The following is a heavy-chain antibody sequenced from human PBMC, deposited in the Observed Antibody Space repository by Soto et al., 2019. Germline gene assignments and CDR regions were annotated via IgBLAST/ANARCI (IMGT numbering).Heavy chain of an antibody. CDR2: IYYSGST. CDR3: ARLNQGIVVVPAPHFDY. D-gene: IGHD2-2*01. J-gene: IGHJ4*02. Sequence: SETLSLTCTVSGGSISSSSYYWGWIRQPPGKGLEWIGSIYYSGSTYYNPSLKSRVTISVDTSKNQFSLKLSSVTAADTAVYYCARLNQGIVVVPAPHFDYWGQGTLVTVSS. CDR1: GGSISSSSYY. V-gene: IGHV4-39*01.